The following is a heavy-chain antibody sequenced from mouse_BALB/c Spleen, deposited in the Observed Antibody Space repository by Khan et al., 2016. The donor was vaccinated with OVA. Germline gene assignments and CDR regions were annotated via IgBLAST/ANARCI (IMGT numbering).Heavy chain of an antibody. V-gene: IGHV1-4*01. J-gene: IGHJ4*01. Sequence: VQLQEFGAEPARPGASVKMSCTASGYTFTSNTMHWVKQRPGQGLEWIGYINPRSGYTNYNQKFNDKATLTADKSSSTAYMQLSSLTSEDSAVYYCARRTTAYAMDYWGQGTSVTVSS. CDR1: GYTFTSNT. CDR2: INPRSGYT. CDR3: ARRTTAYAMDY. D-gene: IGHD1-2*01.